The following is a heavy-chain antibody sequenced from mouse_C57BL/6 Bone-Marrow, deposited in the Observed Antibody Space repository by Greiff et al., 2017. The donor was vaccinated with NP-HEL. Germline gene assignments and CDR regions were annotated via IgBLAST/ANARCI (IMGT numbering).Heavy chain of an antibody. V-gene: IGHV10-1*01. CDR1: GFSFNTYA. J-gene: IGHJ1*03. Sequence: DVKLVESGGGLVQPKGSLKLSCAASGFSFNTYAMNWVRQAPGKGLEWVARIRSKSNNYATYYADSVKDRFTISRDDSESMLYLQMNNLKTEDTAMYYCVRHGGNYLYWYFDVWGTGTTVTVSS. D-gene: IGHD2-1*01. CDR3: VRHGGNYLYWYFDV. CDR2: IRSKSNNYAT.